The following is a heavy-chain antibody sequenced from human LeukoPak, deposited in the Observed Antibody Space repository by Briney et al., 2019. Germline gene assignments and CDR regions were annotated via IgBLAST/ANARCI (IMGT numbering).Heavy chain of an antibody. CDR3: TRYGSGSYFGAFDI. J-gene: IGHJ3*02. CDR2: IKSKTDGGTT. V-gene: IGHV3-15*01. Sequence: GGSLRLSCAASGLTFSNAWMCWVRQAPGKGLEWVGRIKSKTDGGTTDYAAPVKGRFTISRDDSKNTLYLQMNSLKTEDTAVYYCTRYGSGSYFGAFDIWGQGTMVTVSS. CDR1: GLTFSNAW. D-gene: IGHD3-10*01.